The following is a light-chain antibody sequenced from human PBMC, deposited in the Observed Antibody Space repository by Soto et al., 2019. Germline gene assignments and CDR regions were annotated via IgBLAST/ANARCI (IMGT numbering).Light chain of an antibody. Sequence: DIVMTQSPDSLPVSLGERATINCKSSQIVLCSSDNKNYLTWYQQKPGQPPKLLIYWATIRESGVPDRFSGSGSGTDFTLTISSLQAGDVAVYYCQQYCTTPPTFGHGTKVDIK. J-gene: IGKJ1*01. V-gene: IGKV4-1*01. CDR2: WAT. CDR1: QIVLCSSDNKNY. CDR3: QQYCTTPPT.